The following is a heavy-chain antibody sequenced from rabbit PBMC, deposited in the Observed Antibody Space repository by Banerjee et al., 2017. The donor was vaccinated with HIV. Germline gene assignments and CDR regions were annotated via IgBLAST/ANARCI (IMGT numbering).Heavy chain of an antibody. Sequence: QEQLEESGGDLVQPEGSLTLTCTASGFSFSSSYWICWVRQAPGKGLEWIACIYAGSSGSTYYATWAKGRFTISKTSSTTVTLQMTSLTAADTATYFCARNGDATVWSLLTRLDLWGPGTLVTVS. CDR1: GFSFSSSYW. D-gene: IGHD6-1*01. J-gene: IGHJ3*01. CDR3: ARNGDATVWSLLTRLDL. CDR2: IYAGSSGST. V-gene: IGHV1S45*01.